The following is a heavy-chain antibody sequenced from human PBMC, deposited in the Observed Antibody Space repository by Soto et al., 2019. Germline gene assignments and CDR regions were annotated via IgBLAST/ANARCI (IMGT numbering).Heavy chain of an antibody. J-gene: IGHJ6*03. Sequence: GGSLRLSCAASGFTFSSYSMNWVRQAPGKGLEWVSSISSSSSYIYYADSVKGRFTISRDNAKNSLYLQMNSLRAEDTAVYYCARDDYGDYGGGGYYYYMDVWGKGTTVTVSS. CDR1: GFTFSSYS. V-gene: IGHV3-21*01. CDR3: ARDDYGDYGGGGYYYYMDV. CDR2: ISSSSSYI. D-gene: IGHD4-17*01.